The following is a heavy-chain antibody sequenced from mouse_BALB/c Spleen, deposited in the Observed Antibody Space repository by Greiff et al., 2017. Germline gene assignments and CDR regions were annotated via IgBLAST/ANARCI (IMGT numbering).Heavy chain of an antibody. CDR3: ARQGAYGYDDYAMDY. CDR2: ISSGGSYT. CDR1: GFTFSSYG. D-gene: IGHD2-2*01. J-gene: IGHJ4*01. V-gene: IGHV5-6*01. Sequence: EVNVVESGGDLVKPGGSLKLSCAASGFTFSSYGMSWVRQTPDKRLEWVATISSGGSYTYYPDSVKGRFTISRDNAKNTLYLQMSSLKSEDTAMYYCARQGAYGYDDYAMDYWGQGTSVTVSS.